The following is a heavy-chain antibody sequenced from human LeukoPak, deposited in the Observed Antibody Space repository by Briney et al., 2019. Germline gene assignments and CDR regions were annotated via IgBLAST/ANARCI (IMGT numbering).Heavy chain of an antibody. CDR1: GFTFSSYA. V-gene: IGHV3-30*04. CDR3: ARARENWIVDY. D-gene: IGHD1-1*01. CDR2: ISYDGSNK. Sequence: PGRSLRLSCAASGFTFSSYAMHWVRQAPGKGLEWVAVISYDGSNKYYADSVKGRFTISRDNSKNTLYLQMNSLRADDTAVYYCARARENWIVDYWGQGTLVTVSS. J-gene: IGHJ4*02.